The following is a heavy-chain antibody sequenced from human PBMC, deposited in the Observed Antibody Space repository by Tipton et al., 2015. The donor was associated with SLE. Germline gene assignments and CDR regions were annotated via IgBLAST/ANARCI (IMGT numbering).Heavy chain of an antibody. CDR3: ARFYPMSRFDL. CDR2: ISHSEST. V-gene: IGHV4-30-2*01. Sequence: LRLSCAVSGGSINSGGHSWSWIRQPPGNGLEYIGSISHSESTEYNPSLKGRVTISVDRSKNQFSLKLTSVTVADTAVYYCARFYPMSRFDLWGRGSLVTVSS. J-gene: IGHJ2*01. D-gene: IGHD2/OR15-2a*01. CDR1: GGSINSGGHS.